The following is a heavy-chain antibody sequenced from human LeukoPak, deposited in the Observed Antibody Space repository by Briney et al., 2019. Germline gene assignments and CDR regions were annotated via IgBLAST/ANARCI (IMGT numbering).Heavy chain of an antibody. CDR2: IYYSGST. J-gene: IGHJ4*02. Sequence: SETLSLTCTVSGGSISGSSYYWGWIRQTPGKGLEWIGSIYYSGSTYYNPSLKSRVTISVDTSKNQFSLKLSSVTAADTAVYYCARVGEEWITGTFHFDYWGQGTLVTVSS. CDR3: ARVGEEWITGTFHFDY. V-gene: IGHV4-39*07. D-gene: IGHD1-20*01. CDR1: GGSISGSSYY.